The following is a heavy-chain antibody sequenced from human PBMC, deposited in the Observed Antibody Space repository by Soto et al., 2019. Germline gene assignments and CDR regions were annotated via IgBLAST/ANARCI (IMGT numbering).Heavy chain of an antibody. J-gene: IGHJ6*03. CDR3: ASKASHDYKASYSVYYMDV. CDR1: GDSVSSNSAA. V-gene: IGHV6-1*01. D-gene: IGHD1-26*01. CDR2: TYYRSKWYN. Sequence: SQTLSLTCAISGDSVSSNSAAWNWIRQSPSRGLEWLGRTYYRSKWYNDYAVSVKSRITINPDTSKNQFSLQLNSVTPEDTAVYYCASKASHDYKASYSVYYMDVWGQGTTVTVSS.